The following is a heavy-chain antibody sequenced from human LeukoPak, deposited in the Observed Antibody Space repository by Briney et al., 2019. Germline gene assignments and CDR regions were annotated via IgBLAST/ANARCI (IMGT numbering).Heavy chain of an antibody. CDR1: GXSISSGGYY. CDR2: XNHSGST. V-gene: IGHV4-30-2*01. J-gene: IGHJ6*03. D-gene: IGHD5-18*01. CDR3: ARSSSYNYGLYYYYYMDV. Sequence: PXQTXSLTXXFSGXSISSGGYYWXXXXQPXXXXXXWIXXXNHSGSTNYNPSLKSRVTISVDSSKNQFSLKLSSVTAADTAMYYCARSSSYNYGLYYYYYMDVWGKGTTVTVSS.